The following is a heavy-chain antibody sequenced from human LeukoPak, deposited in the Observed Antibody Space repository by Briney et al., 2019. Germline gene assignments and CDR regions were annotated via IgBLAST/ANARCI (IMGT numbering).Heavy chain of an antibody. J-gene: IGHJ5*02. D-gene: IGHD2-2*01. CDR2: INHSGST. CDR3: ARVVSVVVPAARNWFDP. CDR1: GGSFSGYY. V-gene: IGHV4-34*01. Sequence: PSETLSLTCAVYGGSFSGYYSSWIRQPPGKGLEWIGEINHSGSTNYNPSLKSRVTISVDTSKNQFSLKLSSVTAADRAVYYCARVVSVVVPAARNWFDPWGQGTLVTVSS.